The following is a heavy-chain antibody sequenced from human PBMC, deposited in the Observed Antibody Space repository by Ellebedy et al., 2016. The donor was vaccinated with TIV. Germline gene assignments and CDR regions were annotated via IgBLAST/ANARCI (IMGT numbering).Heavy chain of an antibody. CDR3: AGTSSYYYFDY. D-gene: IGHD2-15*01. Sequence: GESLKISCAASGFTFSSYGMHWVRQAPGKGLEWVAVISYDGSNKYYADSVKGRFTIPRDNSKNTMYLQMNSLRAEDTAVYYCAGTSSYYYFDYWGQGTLVTVSS. V-gene: IGHV3-30*03. CDR1: GFTFSSYG. CDR2: ISYDGSNK. J-gene: IGHJ4*02.